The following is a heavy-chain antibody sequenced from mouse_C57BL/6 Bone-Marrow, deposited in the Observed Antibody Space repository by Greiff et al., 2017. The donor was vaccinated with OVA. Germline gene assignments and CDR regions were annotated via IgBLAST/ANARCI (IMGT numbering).Heavy chain of an antibody. J-gene: IGHJ1*03. CDR2: IYPRSGNT. D-gene: IGHD4-1*01. V-gene: IGHV1-81*01. Sequence: VQLKESGAELARPGASVKLSCKASGYTLTSYGISWVKQRTGQGLEWIGVIYPRSGNTYYNEKFKGKATLTADKSSSTAYMELRSLTSEDSAVYFCALTQYFDVWGTGTTVTVSS. CDR1: GYTLTSYG. CDR3: ALTQYFDV.